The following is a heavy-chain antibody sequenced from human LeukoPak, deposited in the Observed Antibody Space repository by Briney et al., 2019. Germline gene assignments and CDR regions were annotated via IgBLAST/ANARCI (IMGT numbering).Heavy chain of an antibody. V-gene: IGHV4-34*01. CDR2: INHSGST. CDR1: GGSFSGYY. CDR3: ASGVGARYYYYGMDV. D-gene: IGHD1-26*01. J-gene: IGHJ6*02. Sequence: SETLSLTCAVYGGSFSGYYWSWIRQPPGKGLEWIGEINHSGSTNYNPSLKSRVTISVDTSKNQFSLKLSSVTAADTAVHYCASGVGARYYYYGMDVWGQGTTVTVSS.